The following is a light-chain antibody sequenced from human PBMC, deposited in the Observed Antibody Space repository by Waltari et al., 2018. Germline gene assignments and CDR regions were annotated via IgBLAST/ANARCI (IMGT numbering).Light chain of an antibody. CDR1: HIGSKP. J-gene: IGLJ3*02. CDR3: QVWDSSSGHRV. V-gene: IGLV3-12*02. Sequence: TVQMARITCVGTHIGSKPVHWSQQKPGQDPVLVIYSDNNRPSGIPERFSGSNPGNTATLIISRIEAGDEADFYCQVWDSSSGHRVFGGGTKLTVL. CDR2: SDN.